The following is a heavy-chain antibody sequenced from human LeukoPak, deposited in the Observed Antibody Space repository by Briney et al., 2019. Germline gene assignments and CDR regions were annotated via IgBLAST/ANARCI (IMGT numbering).Heavy chain of an antibody. CDR3: ARDLGQHDY. CDR2: INHSGST. V-gene: IGHV4-34*01. CDR1: GGSFSAYY. Sequence: SETLSLTCAVYGGSFSAYYWNWIRQPPGKGLEWIGEINHSGSTNYNPSLKSRVTMSVDTSKNQFSLKLSSVTAADTAVYYCARDLGQHDYWGQGTLVTVSS. J-gene: IGHJ4*02. D-gene: IGHD6-13*01.